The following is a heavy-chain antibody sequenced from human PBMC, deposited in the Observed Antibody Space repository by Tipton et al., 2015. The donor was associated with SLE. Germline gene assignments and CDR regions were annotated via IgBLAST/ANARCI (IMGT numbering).Heavy chain of an antibody. CDR1: GGSISNYY. Sequence: TLSLTCTVSGGSISNYYWSWIRQPPGKGLEWIGYIYTSGSTNYNPSLKSRVTISVDTSKNQFSLKLSSVTAADTAVYYCARDFWSQIVGAGGAFHIWGQGTMVTVSS. V-gene: IGHV4-4*08. J-gene: IGHJ3*02. CDR2: IYTSGST. D-gene: IGHD1-26*01. CDR3: ARDFWSQIVGAGGAFHI.